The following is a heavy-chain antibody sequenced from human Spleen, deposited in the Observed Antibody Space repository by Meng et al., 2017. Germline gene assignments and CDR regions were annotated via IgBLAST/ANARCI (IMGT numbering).Heavy chain of an antibody. CDR1: SGAITSYY. Sequence: GSLRLSCTVSSGAITSYYWSWIRQPPGKGLEWIGYIYYTGSTNYNPSLKSRVTMSVDMSKNQFSLKLSSVTAADTAIYYCARGHGGNSDHFDNWGQGTLVTVSS. J-gene: IGHJ4*02. CDR2: IYYTGST. V-gene: IGHV4-59*01. CDR3: ARGHGGNSDHFDN. D-gene: IGHD4-23*01.